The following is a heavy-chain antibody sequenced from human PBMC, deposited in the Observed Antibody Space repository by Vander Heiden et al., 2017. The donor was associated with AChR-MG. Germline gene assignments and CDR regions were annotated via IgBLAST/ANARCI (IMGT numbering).Heavy chain of an antibody. V-gene: IGHV3-30-3*01. CDR2: ISYDGSNK. Sequence: QVQLVESGGGVVQPGRSLRLSCAASGFTLSSYAMHWVRQAPGKVLEWVAVISYDGSNKYYADSVKGRFTISRDNSKNTLYLQMNSLRAEDTAVYYCARDSHYYDSSGYLVYWGQGTLVTVSS. J-gene: IGHJ4*02. CDR3: ARDSHYYDSSGYLVY. D-gene: IGHD3-22*01. CDR1: GFTLSSYA.